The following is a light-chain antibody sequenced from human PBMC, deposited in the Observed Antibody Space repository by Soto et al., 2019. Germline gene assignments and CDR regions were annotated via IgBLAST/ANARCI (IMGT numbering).Light chain of an antibody. V-gene: IGLV2-14*01. Sequence: QSVLTQPASVSGSPGQSITISCTGTSSDVGGYNYVSWYQQNPGKAPKLMIYDVTNRPSGVSNRFSGSKSGNTASLTISGLHTEDEADYYCTSYTSSRSYVFGIGTKVTVL. CDR1: SSDVGGYNY. CDR2: DVT. J-gene: IGLJ1*01. CDR3: TSYTSSRSYV.